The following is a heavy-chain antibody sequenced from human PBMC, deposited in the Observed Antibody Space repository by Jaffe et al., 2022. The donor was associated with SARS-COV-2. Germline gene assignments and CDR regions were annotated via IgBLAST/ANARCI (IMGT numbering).Heavy chain of an antibody. CDR3: ARGAHPYCSGGSCYDSDAFDI. J-gene: IGHJ3*02. V-gene: IGHV1-2*02. CDR2: INPNSGGT. Sequence: QVQLVQSGAEVKKPGASVKVSCKASGYTFTGYYMHWVRQAPGQGLEWMGWINPNSGGTNYAQKFQGRVTMTRDTSISTAYMELSRLRSDDTAVYYCARGAHPYCSGGSCYDSDAFDIWGQGTMVTVSS. CDR1: GYTFTGYY. D-gene: IGHD2-15*01.